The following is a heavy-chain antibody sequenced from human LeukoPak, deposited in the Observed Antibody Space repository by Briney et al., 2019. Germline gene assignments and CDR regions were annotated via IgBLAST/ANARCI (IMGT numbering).Heavy chain of an antibody. J-gene: IGHJ3*01. V-gene: IGHV3-30*18. Sequence: GGSLRLSCAASGFTFSTYVRHWVRQAPGKGLEGVALISYDGSYKYYAASVKGRFTISRDNSKNTLYLQMNSLRAEDTAVYYCAKVERPYGSGSYPNWGQGTMVTVSS. D-gene: IGHD3-10*01. CDR2: ISYDGSYK. CDR3: AKVERPYGSGSYPN. CDR1: GFTFSTYV.